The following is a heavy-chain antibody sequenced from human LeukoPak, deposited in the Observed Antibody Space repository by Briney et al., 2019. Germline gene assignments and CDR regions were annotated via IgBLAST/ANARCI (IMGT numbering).Heavy chain of an antibody. CDR3: AREVRYYDSSGYYNREFDY. CDR2: IYHSGST. V-gene: IGHV4-39*02. J-gene: IGHJ4*02. Sequence: KPSETLSLTCTVSGGSISSSFYYWGWIRQPPGKGLEWIGSIYHSGSTYYNPSLKSRVTISVDTSKNQFSLKLSSVTAADTAVYFCAREVRYYDSSGYYNREFDYWGQGTLVTVSS. CDR1: GGSISSSFYY. D-gene: IGHD3-22*01.